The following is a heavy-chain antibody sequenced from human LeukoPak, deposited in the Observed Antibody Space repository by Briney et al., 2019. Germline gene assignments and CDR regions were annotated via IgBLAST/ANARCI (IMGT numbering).Heavy chain of an antibody. CDR1: GGTFSSYA. CDR3: ARALSYCSSTSCYGFTGPYYMDV. J-gene: IGHJ6*03. Sequence: SVKVSCKASGGTFSSYAISWVRQAPGQGLEWMGRIILIFGTANYAQKFQGRVTITTDESTSTAYMELSSLRSEDTAVYYCARALSYCSSTSCYGFTGPYYMDVWGKGTTVTVSS. CDR2: IILIFGTA. D-gene: IGHD2-2*01. V-gene: IGHV1-69*05.